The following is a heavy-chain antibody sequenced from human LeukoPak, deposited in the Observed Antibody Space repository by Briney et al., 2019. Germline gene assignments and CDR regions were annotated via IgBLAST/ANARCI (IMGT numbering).Heavy chain of an antibody. CDR3: VIMSHTVVPTARIYYYMDI. J-gene: IGHJ6*03. V-gene: IGHV1-24*01. CDR1: GYILTELS. D-gene: IGHD1-1*01. CDR2: FDPENAKT. Sequence: GASVKVSCRVSGYILTELSIHWVRQAPGKGLEWMGSFDPENAKTMSAQTFQGRVTMTEDTSTDTAYMGLRSLRSDDTAIYYCVIMSHTVVPTARIYYYMDIWGTGTTVIVSS.